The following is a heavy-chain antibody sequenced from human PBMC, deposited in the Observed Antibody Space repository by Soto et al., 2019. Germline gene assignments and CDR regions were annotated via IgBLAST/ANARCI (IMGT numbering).Heavy chain of an antibody. CDR2: IKQNGGEK. CDR1: GFTFSSYW. D-gene: IGHD4-17*01. Sequence: GGSLRLSCVASGFTFSSYWMTWVRQAPGKGLEWVANIKQNGGEKYYVDSVKGRFTISRDNAKNSLYLHMNSLRAEDTAVYYCARPVEGTTVTTYYYYYGMDVWGQGTTVTVSS. CDR3: ARPVEGTTVTTYYYYYGMDV. J-gene: IGHJ6*02. V-gene: IGHV3-7*01.